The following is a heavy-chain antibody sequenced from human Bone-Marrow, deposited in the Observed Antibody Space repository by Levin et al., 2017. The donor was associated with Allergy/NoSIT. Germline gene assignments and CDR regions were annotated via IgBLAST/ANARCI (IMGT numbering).Heavy chain of an antibody. V-gene: IGHV1-18*01. J-gene: IGHJ4*02. CDR3: ARGAYCGGDCYSPDY. Sequence: VASVKVSCEASGYTFTSFAISWVRQAPGRGLEWMGWISAYDDDTNYAQNFQDRVTMTTDTSTNTAYMELRSLRSDDTAVYYCARGAYCGGDCYSPDYWGQGTLVTVSS. CDR2: ISAYDDDT. D-gene: IGHD2-21*02. CDR1: GYTFTSFA.